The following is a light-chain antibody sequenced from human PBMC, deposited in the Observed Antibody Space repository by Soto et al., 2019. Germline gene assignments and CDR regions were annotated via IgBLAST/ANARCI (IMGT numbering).Light chain of an antibody. CDR3: SSYAGSNNFGV. V-gene: IGLV2-8*01. CDR2: EVS. CDR1: SSDVGGYNY. Sequence: QSALTQPPSASGSPGQSFTISCTGTSSDVGGYNYVSWYQQHPGRAPKLMIYEVSKRPSGVPDRFSGAKSGTTASLTVSGLQAEDEADDYCSSYAGSNNFGVFGTGTKVTVL. J-gene: IGLJ1*01.